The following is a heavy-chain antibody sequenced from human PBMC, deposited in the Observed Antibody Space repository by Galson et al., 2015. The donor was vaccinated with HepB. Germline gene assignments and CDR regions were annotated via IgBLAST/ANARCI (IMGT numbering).Heavy chain of an antibody. V-gene: IGHV4-4*07. Sequence: TLSLTCTVSGGSIRSFYWNWIRQPAGKGLEWIGHIYINGSTNYNPSLKSRVTMSVDTSKNQFSLKLSSVTAADTAVYYCARDATYYYGSGTYYPANFFDFWGQGTLVTVSS. J-gene: IGHJ4*02. CDR1: GGSIRSFY. CDR3: ARDATYYYGSGTYYPANFFDF. D-gene: IGHD3-10*01. CDR2: IYINGST.